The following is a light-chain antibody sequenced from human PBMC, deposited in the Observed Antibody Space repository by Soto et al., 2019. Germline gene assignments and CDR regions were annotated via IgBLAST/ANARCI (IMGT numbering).Light chain of an antibody. V-gene: IGKV1-12*01. Sequence: DIPITQSPSTLSASVVDRVTITCRASQDIITWLAWYQQKPGKAPNLLIYTASNLQSEVPSRFSGSGSGTHFTLTISSLQPEDVATYYCQKYHGAPAFGQGTRLEI. CDR2: TAS. CDR3: QKYHGAPA. J-gene: IGKJ5*01. CDR1: QDIITW.